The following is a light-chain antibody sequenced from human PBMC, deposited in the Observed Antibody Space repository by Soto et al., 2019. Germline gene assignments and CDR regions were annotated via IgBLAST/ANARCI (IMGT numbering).Light chain of an antibody. CDR1: SSDVGGYNY. CDR3: SSYTSSSPYV. J-gene: IGLJ1*01. CDR2: DVS. Sequence: QSVLTQPASVSVSPGQSITISCTGTSSDVGGYNYVSWYQQHPGKAPKLMIYDVSNRPSGASNRFSGSKSGNTASLTISGLQAEDEADYYCSSYTSSSPYVFGTGTKVTVL. V-gene: IGLV2-14*01.